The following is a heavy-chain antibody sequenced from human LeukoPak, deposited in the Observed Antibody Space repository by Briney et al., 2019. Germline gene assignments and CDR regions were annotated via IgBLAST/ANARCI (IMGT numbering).Heavy chain of an antibody. CDR3: ARIHSSRYFDY. Sequence: PSETLSLTCTVSGGSISSYYWSWIRQPPGKRLEWIGYIYYSGSTNYNPSLKSRVTISVDTSKNQFSLKLSSVTAADTAVYYCARIHSSRYFDYWGQGTLVTVSS. CDR1: GGSISSYY. V-gene: IGHV4-59*01. CDR2: IYYSGST. J-gene: IGHJ4*02. D-gene: IGHD3-22*01.